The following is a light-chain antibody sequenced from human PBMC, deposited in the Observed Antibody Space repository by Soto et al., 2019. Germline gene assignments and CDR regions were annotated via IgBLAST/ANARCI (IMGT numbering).Light chain of an antibody. Sequence: EIVLTQSPATLSLSPGDRATLSCRASQSVSSYLAWYQQKPGQAXRLLIYDASTRATGIPDRFTGSGSGTEFTLPISSLQSEDFAPYYCQQYHIWPPWTSGQGTKVDIK. CDR2: DAS. CDR1: QSVSSY. J-gene: IGKJ1*01. CDR3: QQYHIWPPWT. V-gene: IGKV3D-15*01.